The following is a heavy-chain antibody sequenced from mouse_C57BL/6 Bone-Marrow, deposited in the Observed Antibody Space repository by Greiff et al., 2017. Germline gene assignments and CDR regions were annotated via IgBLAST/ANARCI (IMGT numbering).Heavy chain of an antibody. V-gene: IGHV1-54*01. J-gene: IGHJ4*01. CDR3: AREGVVGYAMDY. Sequence: QVQLKQSGAELVRPGTSVKVSCKASGYAFTNYLLEWVKQRPGQGLEWIGVINPGSGGTNYNEKFKGKATLTADKSSSTAYMQLSSLTSEDSAVYFCAREGVVGYAMDYWGQGTSVTVSA. D-gene: IGHD1-1*01. CDR2: INPGSGGT. CDR1: GYAFTNYL.